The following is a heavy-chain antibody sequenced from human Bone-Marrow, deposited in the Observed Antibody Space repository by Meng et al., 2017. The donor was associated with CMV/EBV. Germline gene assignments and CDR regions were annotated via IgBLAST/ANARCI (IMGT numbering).Heavy chain of an antibody. CDR2: IYYSGST. Sequence: SEPLSLTCTVSGGSISSYYWSWIRQPPGKGLEWIGYIYYSGSTNYNPSLKSRVTISVDTSKNQFSLKLSSVTAADTAVYYCARASRGSYYYYGMDVWGQGTTVTVSS. CDR1: GGSISSYY. CDR3: ARASRGSYYYYGMDV. V-gene: IGHV4-59*01. J-gene: IGHJ6*02.